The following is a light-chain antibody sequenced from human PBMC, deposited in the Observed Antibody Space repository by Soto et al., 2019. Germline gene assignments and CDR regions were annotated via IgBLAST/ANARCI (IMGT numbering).Light chain of an antibody. V-gene: IGLV4-69*01. CDR1: SGHSSYA. CDR2: LNSDGSH. J-gene: IGLJ6*01. Sequence: QLVLTQSPSASASLGASVKLTCTLSSGHSSYAIAWHQQQPEKGPRYLMKLNSDGSHSKGDGIPDRFSGSSSGAERYLTISSLQSEDEADYSCQSWGTGINVFGSGTQLTVL. CDR3: QSWGTGINV.